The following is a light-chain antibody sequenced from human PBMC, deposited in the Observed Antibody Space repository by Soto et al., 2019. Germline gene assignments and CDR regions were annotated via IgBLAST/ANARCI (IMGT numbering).Light chain of an antibody. Sequence: EIVLTQSPGTLSLSPGERATLSCRASQSVSSSYLAWYQQKPGQAPRLLIYGASSRATGIPDRFSGSGSGTDFTLTISRLEPEDFAVYYCQQYGSSRWKFGQGTTVEIK. CDR3: QQYGSSRWK. CDR1: QSVSSSY. J-gene: IGKJ1*01. CDR2: GAS. V-gene: IGKV3-20*01.